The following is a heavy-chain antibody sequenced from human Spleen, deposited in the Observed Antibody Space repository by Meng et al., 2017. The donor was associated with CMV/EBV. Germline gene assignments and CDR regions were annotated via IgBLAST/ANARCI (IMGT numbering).Heavy chain of an antibody. CDR3: ARAPGVVDYFDY. J-gene: IGHJ4*02. V-gene: IGHV1-2*02. Sequence: CQASGYTFTGYYMHWVRQAPGQGLEWMGWINPNSGGTNYAQKFQGRVTMTRDTSISTAYMELSRLRSDDTAVYYCARAPGVVDYFDYWGQGTLVTVSS. D-gene: IGHD2-15*01. CDR1: GYTFTGYY. CDR2: INPNSGGT.